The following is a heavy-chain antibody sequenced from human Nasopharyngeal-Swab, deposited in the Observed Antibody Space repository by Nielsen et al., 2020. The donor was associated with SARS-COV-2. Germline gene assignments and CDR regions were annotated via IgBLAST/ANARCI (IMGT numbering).Heavy chain of an antibody. D-gene: IGHD6-13*01. Sequence: QTPSLTRAISGDSVSNNRAAWSWIRPSPWRGLEWLGRTYYRSQWNYDYADSVRGRVTGNPDTSRNQVSLHLNSVTPADTAVYYCARIQQQLPGIVWGQGTMVIVSS. CDR3: ARIQQQLPGIV. CDR2: TYYRSQWNY. CDR1: GDSVSNNRAA. J-gene: IGHJ3*01. V-gene: IGHV6-1*01.